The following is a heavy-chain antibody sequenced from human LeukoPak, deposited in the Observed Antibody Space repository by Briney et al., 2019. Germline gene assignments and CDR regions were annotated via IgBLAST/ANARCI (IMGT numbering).Heavy chain of an antibody. CDR2: IYSGGST. Sequence: PGGSLRLSCAASGFTVSSNFLSWVRQPPGKGLEWVSDIYSGGSTYYADSVKGRFTISRDNSKNTFYLQMNSLRAEDTAIYYCARWDGYGDLWGRGTLVTVSS. J-gene: IGHJ2*01. CDR1: GFTVSSNF. D-gene: IGHD5-12*01. CDR3: ARWDGYGDL. V-gene: IGHV3-53*01.